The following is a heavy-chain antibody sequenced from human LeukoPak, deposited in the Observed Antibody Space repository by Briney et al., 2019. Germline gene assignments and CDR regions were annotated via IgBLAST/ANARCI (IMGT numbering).Heavy chain of an antibody. V-gene: IGHV4-39*07. D-gene: IGHD6-13*01. CDR1: GGSISSSSYY. J-gene: IGHJ5*02. CDR3: ARGDSSSWSNYFDP. Sequence: SETLSLTCTVSGGSISSSSYYWGWIRQPPRKGLERIGSIYHTGSTSYYPSLKSRVTISIDTSKNQFSLKLSSVTAADTAVYYCARGDSSSWSNYFDPWGQGTLVTVSS. CDR2: IYHTGST.